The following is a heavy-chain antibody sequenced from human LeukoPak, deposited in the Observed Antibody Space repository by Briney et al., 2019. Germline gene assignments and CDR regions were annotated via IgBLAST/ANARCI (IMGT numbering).Heavy chain of an antibody. CDR3: ARGSIESGSYYCYFDY. CDR2: INPNSGGT. J-gene: IGHJ4*02. CDR1: GYTFTGYY. Sequence: ASVKVSCKASGYTFTGYYMHWVRQAPGQGHEWMGWINPNSGGTNYAQKFRGWVTMTRDTSISTAYMELSRLRPDDTAVYYCARGSIESGSYYCYFDYWGQGTLVTVSS. V-gene: IGHV1-2*04. D-gene: IGHD1-26*01.